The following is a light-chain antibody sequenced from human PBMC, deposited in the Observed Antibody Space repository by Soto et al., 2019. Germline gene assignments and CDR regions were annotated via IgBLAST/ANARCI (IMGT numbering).Light chain of an antibody. CDR3: QQYGSSRT. V-gene: IGKV3-20*01. J-gene: IGKJ1*01. Sequence: VLTHSPGTLSLSPGEIATLSFRASQSVSSSYLAWYQQKPGQAPRLLIYGASSRATGIPDRFSGSGSGTDFTLTISRLEPEDFAVYYCQQYGSSRTFGQRTKVDIK. CDR2: GAS. CDR1: QSVSSSY.